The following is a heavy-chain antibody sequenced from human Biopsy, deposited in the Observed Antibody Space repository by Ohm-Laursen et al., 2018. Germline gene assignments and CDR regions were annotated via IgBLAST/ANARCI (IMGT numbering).Heavy chain of an antibody. Sequence: SSVKVSCKASGGAFTNYAINWVRQAPGHGLEWMGWIRPLNGDTKYGQKFQDRVTMTTDTSTSTVYMELTSLRSDDTAVYYCARGEVTFGELIVSLDSWGQGTLVTVSS. J-gene: IGHJ4*02. CDR3: ARGEVTFGELIVSLDS. V-gene: IGHV1-18*01. CDR2: IRPLNGDT. D-gene: IGHD3-16*02. CDR1: GGAFTNYA.